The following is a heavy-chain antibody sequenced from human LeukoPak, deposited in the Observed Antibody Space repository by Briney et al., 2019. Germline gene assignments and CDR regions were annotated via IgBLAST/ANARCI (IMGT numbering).Heavy chain of an antibody. CDR3: MTYYYDSSGYYLAGAFDY. CDR1: GFTFSSYG. Sequence: GGSLRLSCAASGFTFSSYGMHWVRQAPGKGLEWVAVISYDGSNKYYADSVKGRFTISRDNSKNTLYLQMNSLRAEDTAVYYCMTYYYDSSGYYLAGAFDYWGQGTLVTVSS. D-gene: IGHD3-22*01. CDR2: ISYDGSNK. J-gene: IGHJ4*02. V-gene: IGHV3-30*03.